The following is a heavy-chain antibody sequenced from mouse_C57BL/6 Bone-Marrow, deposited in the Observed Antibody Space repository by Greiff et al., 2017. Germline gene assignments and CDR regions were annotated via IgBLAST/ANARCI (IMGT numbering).Heavy chain of an antibody. CDR1: GYSFTGYY. V-gene: IGHV1-42*01. CDR3: ASDEGFYGSSYWYFDV. CDR2: INPSTGGT. D-gene: IGHD1-1*01. J-gene: IGHJ1*03. Sequence: EVQLQQSGPELVKPGASVKISCKASGYSFTGYYMNWVKQSPEKSLEWIGEINPSTGGTTYNQKFNAKATLTVDKSSSTAYMQLKRLTSEDSAVYYCASDEGFYGSSYWYFDVWGTGTTVTVSS.